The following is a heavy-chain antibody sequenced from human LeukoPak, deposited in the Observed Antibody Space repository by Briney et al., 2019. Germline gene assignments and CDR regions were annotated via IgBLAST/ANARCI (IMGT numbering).Heavy chain of an antibody. V-gene: IGHV1-69*13. CDR2: IIPIFGTA. D-gene: IGHD6-19*01. J-gene: IGHJ4*02. Sequence: SVKVSCKASGGTFSSYAISWVRQAPGQGLEWMGGIIPIFGTANYAQKFQGRVTITADESTSTAYMELSSLRSEDTAVYYCAAPYSSGWYPIGYRGQGTLVTVSS. CDR3: AAPYSSGWYPIGY. CDR1: GGTFSSYA.